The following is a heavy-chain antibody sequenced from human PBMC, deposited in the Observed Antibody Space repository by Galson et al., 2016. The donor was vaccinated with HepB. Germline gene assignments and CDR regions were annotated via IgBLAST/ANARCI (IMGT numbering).Heavy chain of an antibody. CDR1: GFTFGDYG. CDR2: VSFNGNVQ. D-gene: IGHD6-19*01. CDR3: AKEPQKYSSGWYYYN. J-gene: IGHJ4*02. V-gene: IGHV3-30*18. Sequence: SLRLSCAASGFTFGDYGMHWVRQAPGKGPEWVGVVSFNGNVQYYADSVKGRFTISRDNSKNTLYLQMDSLRVEDTALYYCAKEPQKYSSGWYYYNWGQGALVTVSS.